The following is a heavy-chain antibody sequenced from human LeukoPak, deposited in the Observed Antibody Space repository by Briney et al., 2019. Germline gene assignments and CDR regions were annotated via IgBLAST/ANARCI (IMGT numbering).Heavy chain of an antibody. CDR1: GFTFSTYA. D-gene: IGHD2-2*01. J-gene: IGHJ4*02. CDR2: ISSTGNYI. CDR3: ARAYCSSATCYLPPDY. V-gene: IGHV3-21*01. Sequence: GGSLRLSCAASGFTFSTYAMNWVRQAPGEGLEWVSSISSTGNYIYYADSVKGRFTISRDNAKNTLYLQMNSLRAEDTAVYYCARAYCSSATCYLPPDYWGQGTLVTVSS.